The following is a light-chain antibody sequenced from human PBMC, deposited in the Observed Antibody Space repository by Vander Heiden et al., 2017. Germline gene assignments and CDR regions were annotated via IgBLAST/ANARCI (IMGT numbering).Light chain of an antibody. V-gene: IGKV3-20*01. Sequence: EIVLTQSPGTLSLSPGERATLSCRASQSVSSSYLAWYQQKPGQAPRLLIHGASSRATGIPDRLSVSGSGTDFTLTISRLEPEDFAVYYCQQYGSSFGQGTRLEIK. J-gene: IGKJ5*01. CDR1: QSVSSSY. CDR2: GAS. CDR3: QQYGSS.